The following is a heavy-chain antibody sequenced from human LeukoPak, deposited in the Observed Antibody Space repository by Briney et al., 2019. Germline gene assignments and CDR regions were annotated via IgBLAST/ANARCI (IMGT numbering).Heavy chain of an antibody. V-gene: IGHV3-48*04. CDR3: AREGYSYGKGYFDY. CDR2: ISSSGSTI. CDR1: GFTFSSYG. Sequence: GGSLRLSCAASGFTFSSYGMHWVRQAPGKGLEWVSHISSSGSTIYYADSVKGRFTISRDNAKNSLYLQMNSLRAEDTAVYYCAREGYSYGKGYFDYWGQGTLVTVSS. J-gene: IGHJ4*02. D-gene: IGHD5-18*01.